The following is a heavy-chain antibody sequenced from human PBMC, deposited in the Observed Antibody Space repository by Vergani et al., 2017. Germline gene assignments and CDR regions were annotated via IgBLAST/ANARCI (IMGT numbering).Heavy chain of an antibody. V-gene: IGHV3-15*01. J-gene: IGHJ5*02. CDR2: IKSKTDGGTT. CDR1: GFTFSSYA. Sequence: EVQLLESGGGLVQPGGSLRLSCAASGFTFSSYAMSWVRQAPGKGLEWVGRIKSKTDGGTTDYAAPVKGRFTISRDDSKNTLYLQMNSLRAEDTAVYYCARERGETVFYGFDPWGQGTLVTVSS. CDR3: ARERGETVFYGFDP. D-gene: IGHD3-3*01.